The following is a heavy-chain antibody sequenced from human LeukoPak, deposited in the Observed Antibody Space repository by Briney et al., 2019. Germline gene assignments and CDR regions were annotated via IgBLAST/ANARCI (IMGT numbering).Heavy chain of an antibody. CDR1: GGSISSSSYY. D-gene: IGHD3-16*01. Sequence: SSETLSLTCTVSGGSISSSSYYWGWIRQPPGKGLEWIGSIYYSGNTYYNPSLKSRVTISVDTSKKQFSLRVTSVTAADTAVYYCARGYVPWFDPWGQGTLVTVSS. V-gene: IGHV4-39*01. CDR3: ARGYVPWFDP. J-gene: IGHJ5*02. CDR2: IYYSGNT.